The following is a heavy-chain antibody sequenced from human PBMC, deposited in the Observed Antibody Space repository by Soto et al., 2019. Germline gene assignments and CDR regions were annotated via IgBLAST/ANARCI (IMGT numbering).Heavy chain of an antibody. CDR2: IWYDGTQK. V-gene: IGHV3-33*01. Sequence: GGSLRLSCEASGFTFNTYSMHWVRQPPGKGLEWLAAIWYDGTQKYYADSVNGRFIISRDNSKKTLYLEMNSLRADDTAVYYCARAGGTTVTGLWHFDSWGQGTLVTVSS. D-gene: IGHD4-17*01. CDR1: GFTFNTYS. CDR3: ARAGGTTVTGLWHFDS. J-gene: IGHJ4*02.